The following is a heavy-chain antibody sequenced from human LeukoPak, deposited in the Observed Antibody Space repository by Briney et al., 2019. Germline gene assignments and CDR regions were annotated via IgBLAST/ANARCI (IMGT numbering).Heavy chain of an antibody. CDR2: INTNTGNP. J-gene: IGHJ5*02. CDR3: ARGRYCSGGSCRTNWFDP. V-gene: IGHV7-4-1*02. CDR1: GYTFTSYA. Sequence: ASVKVSCKASGYTFTSYAMNWVRQAPVQGLEWMGWINTNTGNPTYAQGFTGRFVFSLDTSVSTAYLQISSLKAEDTAVYYCARGRYCSGGSCRTNWFDPWGQGTLLTVSS. D-gene: IGHD2-15*01.